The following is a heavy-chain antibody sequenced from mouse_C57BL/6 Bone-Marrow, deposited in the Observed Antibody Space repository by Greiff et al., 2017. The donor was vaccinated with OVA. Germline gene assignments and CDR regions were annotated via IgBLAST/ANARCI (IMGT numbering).Heavy chain of an antibody. J-gene: IGHJ3*01. CDR3: ARRGYYGSPFAY. D-gene: IGHD1-1*01. CDR2: ISSGGSYT. Sequence: EVMLVESGGDLVKPGGSLKLSCAASGFTFSSYGMSWVRQTPDKRLEWVATISSGGSYTYYPDSVKGRFTISRDNAKNTLYLQMSSLKSEDTAMYYCARRGYYGSPFAYWGQGTLVTVS. V-gene: IGHV5-6*02. CDR1: GFTFSSYG.